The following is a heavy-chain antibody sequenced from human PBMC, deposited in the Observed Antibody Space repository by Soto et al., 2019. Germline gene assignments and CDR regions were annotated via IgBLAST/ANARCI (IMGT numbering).Heavy chain of an antibody. CDR1: GFSFSICH. D-gene: IGHD3-10*01. Sequence: EVQLVESGGDLVQPGGSLRLSCTASGFSFSICHMNWVRQAPGKGLEWVSHITGSGNTIYYADFAKGRFTISRDNAKHLLYLQMTRLREEHTSLYYCPRVEGRGSVIVVWCQGTMGSFSS. V-gene: IGHV3-48*02. J-gene: IGHJ3*01. CDR2: ITGSGNTI. CDR3: PRVEGRGSVIVV.